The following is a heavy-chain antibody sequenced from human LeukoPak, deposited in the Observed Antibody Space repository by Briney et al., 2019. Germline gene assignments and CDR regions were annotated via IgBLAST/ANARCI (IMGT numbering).Heavy chain of an antibody. J-gene: IGHJ1*01. CDR1: GYTFTSYD. CDR3: ARGYDSSGYISQVAEYFQH. Sequence: ASVKVSCKASGYTFTSYDINWVRQATGQGLEWMGWISAYNGNTNYAQKLQGRVTMTTDTSTSTAYMELRSLRSDDTAVYYCARGYDSSGYISQVAEYFQHWGQGTLVTVSS. V-gene: IGHV1-18*01. CDR2: ISAYNGNT. D-gene: IGHD3-22*01.